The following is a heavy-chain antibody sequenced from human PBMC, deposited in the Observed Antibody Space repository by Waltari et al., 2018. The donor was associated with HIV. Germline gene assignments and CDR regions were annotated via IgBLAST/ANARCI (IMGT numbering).Heavy chain of an antibody. J-gene: IGHJ4*02. CDR1: GFTFNMYS. V-gene: IGHV3-7*01. CDR3: ARDRKRAGGTYEFDY. Sequence: EVKLVESGGGLVQPGGSLRLSCAASGFTFNMYSMSWVRQAPGKGLEWVANIKQEGNEKFYVDSVKGRFTISRDNAKNSLYLQMNILRDDDTAVYYCARDRKRAGGTYEFDYWGQGTLVTVSS. D-gene: IGHD1-26*01. CDR2: IKQEGNEK.